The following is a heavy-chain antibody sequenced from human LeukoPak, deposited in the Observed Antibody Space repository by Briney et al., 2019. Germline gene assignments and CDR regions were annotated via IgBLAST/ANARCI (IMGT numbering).Heavy chain of an antibody. CDR3: ARRGEAMDPFDY. V-gene: IGHV5-51*01. J-gene: IGHJ4*02. CDR1: GYSFTNYW. D-gene: IGHD5-18*01. Sequence: GESLKISCQASGYSFTNYWIGWVRQMPGKGLEWLGIIYPGDSDTTYSPSFQGQVTISADKSISTAYLQCSSLKASDTAIYYCARRGEAMDPFDYWGQGTLVTVSS. CDR2: IYPGDSDT.